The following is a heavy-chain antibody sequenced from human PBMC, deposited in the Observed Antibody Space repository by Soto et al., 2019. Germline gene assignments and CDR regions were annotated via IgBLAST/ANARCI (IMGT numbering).Heavy chain of an antibody. D-gene: IGHD2-15*01. CDR1: GGSFSGYY. J-gene: IGHJ4*02. CDR2: INHSGST. CDR3: ARGRVVPAAIVVVVAATLGFEC. V-gene: IGHV4-34*01. Sequence: PSETLSLTCAVYGGSFSGYYWSWIRQPPGKGLEWIGEINHSGSTNYNPSLKSRVTISVDTSKNQFSLKLSSVTAADTAVYYRARGRVVPAAIVVVVAATLGFECWGQGTLVTVSS.